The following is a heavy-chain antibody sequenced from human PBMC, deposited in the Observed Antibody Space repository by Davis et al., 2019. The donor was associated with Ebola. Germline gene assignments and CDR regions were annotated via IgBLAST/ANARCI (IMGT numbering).Heavy chain of an antibody. CDR2: IYSGGRT. J-gene: IGHJ6*02. V-gene: IGHV3-66*01. CDR1: GFTVSSNY. CDR3: ARGSSWYYGMDV. Sequence: GESLKISCAASGFTVSSNYMSWVRQAPGKGLEWASVIYSGGRTYYADSVKGRFTISRDNSKNTLYLQMNSLRVEDTAVYYCARGSSWYYGMDVWGQGTTVTVSS. D-gene: IGHD6-13*01.